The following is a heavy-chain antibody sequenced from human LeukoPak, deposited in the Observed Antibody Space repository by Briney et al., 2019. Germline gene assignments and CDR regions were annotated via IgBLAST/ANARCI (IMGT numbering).Heavy chain of an antibody. CDR3: AKDREMATIRSYGYFDY. D-gene: IGHD5-24*01. CDR2: ISGSGGST. Sequence: GSLRLSCAASGFTFSSYAMSWVRQAPGKGLEWVSAISGSGGSTYYADSVKGRFTISRDNSKNTLYLQMNSLRAEDTAAYYCAKDREMATIRSYGYFDYWGQGTLVTVSS. V-gene: IGHV3-23*01. J-gene: IGHJ4*02. CDR1: GFTFSSYA.